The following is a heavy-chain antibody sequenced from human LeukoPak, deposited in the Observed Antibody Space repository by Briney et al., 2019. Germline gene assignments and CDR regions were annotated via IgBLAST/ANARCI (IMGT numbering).Heavy chain of an antibody. V-gene: IGHV1-3*01. CDR3: ARESSPHCSSTSCYRLYYFDY. CDR2: INAGNGNT. D-gene: IGHD2-2*01. CDR1: GYTFTSYA. Sequence: GASVKVSCKASGYTFTSYAMHWVRQAPGQRLEWMGWINAGNGNTKYSQKFQGRVTITRDTSASTAYMELSSLRSEDTAVYYCARESSPHCSSTSCYRLYYFDYWGQGTLVTVSS. J-gene: IGHJ4*02.